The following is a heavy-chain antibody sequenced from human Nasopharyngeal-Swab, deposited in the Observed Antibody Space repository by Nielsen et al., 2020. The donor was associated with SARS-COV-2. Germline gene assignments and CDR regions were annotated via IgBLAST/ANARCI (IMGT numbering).Heavy chain of an antibody. Sequence: GGSLRLSCKGSGYSFTSYWIGWVRQMPGKGLEWMGIIYPGDSDTRYSPSFQGQVTISADKSISTAYLQWSSLKASDTAMYYCARRVGYCSGGSCYLDYWGQGTLVTVSS. CDR2: IYPGDSDT. D-gene: IGHD2-15*01. CDR1: GYSFTSYW. CDR3: ARRVGYCSGGSCYLDY. V-gene: IGHV5-51*01. J-gene: IGHJ4*02.